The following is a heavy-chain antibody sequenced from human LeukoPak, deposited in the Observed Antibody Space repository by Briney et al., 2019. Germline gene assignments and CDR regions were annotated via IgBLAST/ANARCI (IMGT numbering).Heavy chain of an antibody. CDR3: ARYLDSRFFDY. D-gene: IGHD3-22*01. CDR1: GFTFGNYS. V-gene: IGHV3-21*01. CDR2: ISSSSSYI. J-gene: IGHJ4*02. Sequence: GGSLTLSCAASGFTFGNYSMNWVRRAPGKGLEWVSSISSSSSYIYYADSVKGRFTISRDNAKNSPYLQMNSLRDEDTAVYYCARYLDSRFFDYWGQGTLVTVSS.